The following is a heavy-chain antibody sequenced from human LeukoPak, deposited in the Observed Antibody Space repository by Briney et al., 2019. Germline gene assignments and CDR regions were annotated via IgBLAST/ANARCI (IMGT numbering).Heavy chain of an antibody. V-gene: IGHV1-24*01. D-gene: IGHD3-22*01. Sequence: ASVKVSCKVSGYTLTELSMHWVRQAPGKGLEGMGGFDPEDGETIYAQKFQGRVTMTEDTSTDTAYMELSSLRSEDTAVYYCATVRRRATYYYDSSGYFYWGQGTLVTVSS. CDR1: GYTLTELS. CDR2: FDPEDGET. CDR3: ATVRRRATYYYDSSGYFY. J-gene: IGHJ4*02.